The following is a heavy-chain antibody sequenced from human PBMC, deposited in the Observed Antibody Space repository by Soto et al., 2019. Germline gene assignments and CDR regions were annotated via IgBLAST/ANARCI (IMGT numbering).Heavy chain of an antibody. Sequence: QMQLVESGGGLVKPGESLRVSCAASGFSFRDYFMSWIRQAPGKGLEWVSYIGPYGNSIYYADSVKGRFTISRDDAKNSLYLDMNNLRVDDTAVYYCARDRGYNTGWYGGALDLWGQGTLVTVSS. D-gene: IGHD6-19*01. J-gene: IGHJ4*02. CDR3: ARDRGYNTGWYGGALDL. CDR2: IGPYGNSI. CDR1: GFSFRDYF. V-gene: IGHV3-11*04.